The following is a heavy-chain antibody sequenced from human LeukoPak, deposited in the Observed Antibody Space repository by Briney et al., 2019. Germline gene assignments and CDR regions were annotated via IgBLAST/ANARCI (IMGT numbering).Heavy chain of an antibody. CDR2: INHSGST. D-gene: IGHD3/OR15-3a*01. CDR1: GGSFSGYY. Sequence: SETLSLTCAVYGGSFSGYYWSWIRQPPGKGLKWIGEINHSGSTNYNPSLKSRVTISVDTSKNQFSLKLSSVTAADTAVYYCARVGLGTGYVSRWTRDYWGQGTLVTVSS. CDR3: ARVGLGTGYVSRWTRDY. V-gene: IGHV4-34*01. J-gene: IGHJ4*02.